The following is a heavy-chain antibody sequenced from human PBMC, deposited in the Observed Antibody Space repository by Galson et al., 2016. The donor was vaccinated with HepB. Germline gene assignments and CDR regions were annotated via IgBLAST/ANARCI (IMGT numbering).Heavy chain of an antibody. CDR2: ISSDGSST. V-gene: IGHV3-74*03. J-gene: IGHJ4*02. CDR1: GFTFSTYW. CDR3: ARVGTGFYFDY. D-gene: IGHD1-7*01. Sequence: SLRLSCAASGFTFSTYWVHWVRQAPGKGLVWVSRISSDGSSTTYADSVKGRFTISRDNAKSTLYLQMNNLRAEDTAVYYCARVGTGFYFDYWGQGTLVTVSS.